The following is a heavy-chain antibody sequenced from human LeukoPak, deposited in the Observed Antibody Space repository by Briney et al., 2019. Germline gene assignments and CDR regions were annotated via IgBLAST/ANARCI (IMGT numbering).Heavy chain of an antibody. CDR3: ARVVDTVDTGCHDY. D-gene: IGHD5-18*01. Sequence: PGGSLRLSCAASGFTFSSYSMNWVRQAPGKGLEWVSYISSSSSTIYYADSVKGRFTISRDNAKNSLYLQMNSLRAEDTAVYYCARVVDTVDTGCHDYWGQGTLVTVSS. CDR1: GFTFSSYS. CDR2: ISSSSSTI. V-gene: IGHV3-48*04. J-gene: IGHJ4*02.